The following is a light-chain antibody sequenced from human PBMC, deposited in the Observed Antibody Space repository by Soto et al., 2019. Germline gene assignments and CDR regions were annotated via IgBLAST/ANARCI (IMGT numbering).Light chain of an antibody. CDR1: SSDVGSYNL. J-gene: IGLJ2*01. Sequence: QSALTQPASVSGSPGQSITISCTGTSSDVGSYNLVSWYQQYPGKAPKLMIYEATKRPSGVSNRFSGSKSGNTASLTISGLQAEDEADYYCCSYAGSSTFAVFGGGTKLTVL. V-gene: IGLV2-23*02. CDR3: CSYAGSSTFAV. CDR2: EAT.